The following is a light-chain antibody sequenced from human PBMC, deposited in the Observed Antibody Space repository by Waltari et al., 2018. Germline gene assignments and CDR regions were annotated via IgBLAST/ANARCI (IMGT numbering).Light chain of an antibody. CDR1: QVVSSN. Sequence: EIVMTQSPATLSVSPGERATLSCRASQVVSSNLAWYQQKPGQAPRLLIYGASSRATGLPGRFSGSGSGTDFTLTISSLQSEEFAVYYCQQYNSWPPYTFGQGTKLQIK. J-gene: IGKJ2*01. CDR3: QQYNSWPPYT. V-gene: IGKV3-15*01. CDR2: GAS.